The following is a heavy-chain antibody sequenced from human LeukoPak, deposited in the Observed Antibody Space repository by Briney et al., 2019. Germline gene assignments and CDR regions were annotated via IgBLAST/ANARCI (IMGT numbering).Heavy chain of an antibody. CDR3: AREAWAGTLSGWFDP. V-gene: IGHV4-31*03. J-gene: IGHJ5*02. CDR1: GGPISRGAYY. CDR2: IFSSGST. D-gene: IGHD1-7*01. Sequence: SETLSLTCSVSGGPISRGAYYWSWVRQSPGEGLEWIGYIFSSGSTSYNPSLRSRVTVSFDTSKNQFFLNLNSVTAADSAVYYCAREAWAGTLSGWFDPWGQGTLVTVSS.